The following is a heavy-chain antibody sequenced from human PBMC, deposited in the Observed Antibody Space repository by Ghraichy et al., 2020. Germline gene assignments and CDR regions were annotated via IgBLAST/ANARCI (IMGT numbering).Heavy chain of an antibody. CDR2: IYHSGST. J-gene: IGHJ4*02. V-gene: IGHV4-38-2*01. CDR3: ARVRYSYGWYFDY. CDR1: GYSISSGYY. D-gene: IGHD5-18*01. Sequence: SETLSLTCAVSGYSISSGYYWGWIRQPPGKGLEWIGSIYHSGSTYYNPSLKSRVTISVDTSKNQFSLKLSSVTAADTAVYYCARVRYSYGWYFDYWGQGTLVTVSS.